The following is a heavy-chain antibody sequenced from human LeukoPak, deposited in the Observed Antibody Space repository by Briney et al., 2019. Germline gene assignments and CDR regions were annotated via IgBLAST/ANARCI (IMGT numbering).Heavy chain of an antibody. CDR1: GSTFSDAW. J-gene: IGHJ4*02. CDR2: IKSKSDGGTT. Sequence: GGSLRLSCAASGSTFSDAWMSWVRQAPGKGLEWVGRIKSKSDGGTTDYAAPVKGRFSISRDDSKNTLYLQMNSLKTEDTAVYYCTTETAHADGDYGYWGQGTLVTVSS. V-gene: IGHV3-15*01. D-gene: IGHD4-17*01. CDR3: TTETAHADGDYGY.